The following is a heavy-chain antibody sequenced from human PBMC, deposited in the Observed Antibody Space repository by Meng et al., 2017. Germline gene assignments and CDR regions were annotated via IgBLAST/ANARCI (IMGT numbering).Heavy chain of an antibody. J-gene: IGHJ4*02. CDR3: ARVRGYYGSGSYYSQREAFDY. D-gene: IGHD3-10*01. V-gene: IGHV1-8*03. CDR2: MNPNSGNT. CDR1: GYTFTSYE. Sequence: ASVKVFCKASGYTFTSYEINWVRQATGQGLEWMGWMNPNSGNTGYAQKFQGRVTITRNTSISTAYMELSSLRSEDTAVYYCARVRGYYGSGSYYSQREAFDYWGQGTLVTFSS.